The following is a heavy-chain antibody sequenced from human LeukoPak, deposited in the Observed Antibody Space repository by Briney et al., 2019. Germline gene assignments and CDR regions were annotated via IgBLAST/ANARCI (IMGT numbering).Heavy chain of an antibody. CDR3: GKEFTGWAFDI. CDR2: ISGSGSST. V-gene: IGHV3-23*01. CDR1: GFNFSNYA. J-gene: IGHJ3*02. Sequence: GGSLRLSCVASGFNFSNYAMSWVRQAPGKGLEWVSAISGSGSSTYYAYSVKGRSTISRDNTKNTLYLQMNSLRAEDTAVYYCGKEFTGWAFDIWGQGTMVTVSS.